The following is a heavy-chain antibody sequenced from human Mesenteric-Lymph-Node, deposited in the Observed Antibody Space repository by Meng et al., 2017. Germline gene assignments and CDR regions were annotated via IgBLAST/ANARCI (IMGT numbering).Heavy chain of an antibody. CDR3: ARETRWFGDPFQF. V-gene: IGHV1-46*01. Sequence: ASVKVSCKASGYTFTKYYIHWVRQAPGQGLEWMGVINPSDGTTNYAQASQGRVTMSSDTSTSTLYMELSSLRSEDTAIYYCARETRWFGDPFQFWGQGTLVTVSS. J-gene: IGHJ4*02. CDR1: GYTFTKYY. D-gene: IGHD3-10*01. CDR2: INPSDGTT.